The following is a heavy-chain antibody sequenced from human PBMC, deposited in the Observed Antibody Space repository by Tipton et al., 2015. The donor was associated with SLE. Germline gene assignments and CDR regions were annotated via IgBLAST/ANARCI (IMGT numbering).Heavy chain of an antibody. CDR3: ARSPTSDYYYYYMDV. CDR2: LYFSGST. J-gene: IGHJ6*03. CDR1: GGSISSYY. Sequence: TLSLTCTVSGGSISSYYWSWIRQPPGKGLEWIGYLYFSGSTYYNPSLKSRVTISVDTSKNQFSLKLSSVTAADTAVYYCARSPTSDYYYYYMDVWGKGTTVTVSS. V-gene: IGHV4-59*08. D-gene: IGHD3-16*01.